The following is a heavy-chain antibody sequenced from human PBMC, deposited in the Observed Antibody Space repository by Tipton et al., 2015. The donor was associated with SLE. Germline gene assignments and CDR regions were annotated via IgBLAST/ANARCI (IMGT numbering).Heavy chain of an antibody. CDR2: IRSKAYGETT. CDR1: GFTFGVFS. J-gene: IGHJ4*02. CDR3: TREITYYGSGSYAY. D-gene: IGHD3-10*01. V-gene: IGHV3-49*04. Sequence: SLRLSCPGSGFTFGVFSLNWVRQAPGKGLEWVGFIRSKAYGETTQHAATVKGRFTMSSDDSKSIAYLQMNSLKTEDTAVYYCTREITYYGSGSYAYWGQGTLVTVSS.